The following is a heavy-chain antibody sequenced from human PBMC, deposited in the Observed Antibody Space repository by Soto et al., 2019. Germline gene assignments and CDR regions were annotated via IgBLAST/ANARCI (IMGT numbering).Heavy chain of an antibody. Sequence: GASVKVSCKASGGTFSSYAISWVRQAPGQGLEWMGGIIPIFGTANYAQKFQGRVTITADESTSTAYMELSSLRSEDTAVYHCARGLLWSSSWYEPYYYGMDVWGQGTTVTVSS. J-gene: IGHJ6*02. CDR1: GGTFSSYA. CDR3: ARGLLWSSSWYEPYYYGMDV. V-gene: IGHV1-69*13. CDR2: IIPIFGTA. D-gene: IGHD6-13*01.